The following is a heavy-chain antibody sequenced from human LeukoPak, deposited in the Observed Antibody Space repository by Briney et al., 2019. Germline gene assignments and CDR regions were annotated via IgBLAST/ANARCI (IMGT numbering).Heavy chain of an antibody. Sequence: ASVKVSCKASGYTFTSYYMHWVRQVPGQGLEWMGIINPSGGSTSYAQKFQGRVTMTRDTSTSTAYMELSSLRSEDTAVYYCAREGYCSSTSCYSYGMDVWGQGTTVTVSS. CDR2: INPSGGST. V-gene: IGHV1-46*01. D-gene: IGHD2-2*01. CDR3: AREGYCSSTSCYSYGMDV. CDR1: GYTFTSYY. J-gene: IGHJ6*02.